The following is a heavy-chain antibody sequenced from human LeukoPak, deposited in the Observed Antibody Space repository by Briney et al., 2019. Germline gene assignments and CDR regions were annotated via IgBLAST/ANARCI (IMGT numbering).Heavy chain of an antibody. J-gene: IGHJ6*03. D-gene: IGHD3-9*01. V-gene: IGHV3-30*02. CDR1: GFTFSSYG. Sequence: GGSLRLSCAASGFTFSSYGMHWVRHAPGKGLEWVAFIRYVGSNKYYADSVKGRFTISRDNSKNTLYLQMNSLRAEDTAVYYCAKDGHVLRYFDWLLSDYYYYYMDVWGKGTTVTISS. CDR2: IRYVGSNK. CDR3: AKDGHVLRYFDWLLSDYYYYYMDV.